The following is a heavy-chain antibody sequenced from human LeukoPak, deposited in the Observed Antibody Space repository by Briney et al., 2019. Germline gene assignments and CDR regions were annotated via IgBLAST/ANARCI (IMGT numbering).Heavy chain of an antibody. CDR2: ISGSGGST. CDR1: GFTFSSYA. V-gene: IGHV3-23*01. CDR3: AKGSGYCGY. Sequence: ESGGSLRLSCAASGFTFSSYAMSWVRQAPGKGLDWVSAISGSGGSTYYADSVKGRFTISRDNSKSTLYLQMNSLRAEDTAVYYCAKGSGYCGYWGQGTLVTVSS. D-gene: IGHD5-12*01. J-gene: IGHJ4*02.